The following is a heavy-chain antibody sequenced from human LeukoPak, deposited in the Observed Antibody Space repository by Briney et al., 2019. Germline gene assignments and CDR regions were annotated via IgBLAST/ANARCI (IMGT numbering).Heavy chain of an antibody. Sequence: KASETLSLTCTVSGGSISSGGYYWSWIRQPPGKGLEWIGYIYHSGSTYYNPSLKSRVTISVDRSKNQFSLKLSSVTAADTAVYYCARDQGSYYYDSSGPGGLDIWGQGTMVTVSS. CDR3: ARDQGSYYYDSSGPGGLDI. V-gene: IGHV4-30-2*01. J-gene: IGHJ3*02. CDR1: GGSISSGGYY. D-gene: IGHD3-22*01. CDR2: IYHSGST.